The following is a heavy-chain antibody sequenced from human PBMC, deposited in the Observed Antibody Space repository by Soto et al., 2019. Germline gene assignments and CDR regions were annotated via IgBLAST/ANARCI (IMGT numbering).Heavy chain of an antibody. V-gene: IGHV3-15*01. CDR2: IKSKTDGGTT. CDR1: GFTFSNAW. D-gene: IGHD2-2*01. J-gene: IGHJ5*02. CDR3: TTGGGWYCSSTSCYYRFDP. Sequence: GGSLRLSCAASGFTFSNAWMSWVRQAPGKGLEWVGRIKSKTDGGTTDYAAPVKGRFTISRDDSKNTLYLQMNSLKTEDTAVYYCTTGGGWYCSSTSCYYRFDPWGQGTLVTVSS.